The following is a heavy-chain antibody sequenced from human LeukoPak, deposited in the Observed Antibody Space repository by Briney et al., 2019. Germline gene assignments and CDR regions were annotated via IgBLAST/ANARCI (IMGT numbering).Heavy chain of an antibody. V-gene: IGHV4-39*01. CDR2: IYYSGST. CDR1: GGSISSSSYY. Sequence: PSETLSLTXTVSGGSISSSSYYWGWIRQPPGKGLEWIGSIYYSGSTYYNPSLKSRVTISVDTSKNQFSLKLSSVAAADTAVYYCARSERIVVVAALWFDPWGQGTLVTVSS. J-gene: IGHJ5*02. D-gene: IGHD2-15*01. CDR3: ARSERIVVVAALWFDP.